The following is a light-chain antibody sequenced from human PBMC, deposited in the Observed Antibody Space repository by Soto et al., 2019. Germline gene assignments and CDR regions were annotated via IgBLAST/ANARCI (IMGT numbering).Light chain of an antibody. J-gene: IGLJ2*01. V-gene: IGLV7-46*01. CDR1: AGAVTSAHY. CDR3: LLVYSGTVV. CDR2: DTF. Sequence: QAVVTQAPSLTVSPGGTVTLTCGSSAGAVTSAHYPYWFQQKPGQAPRTLIHDTFNKHSWTPARFSGSLIGGQAALTLSGAQPEDEADYYCLLVYSGTVVFGGGTKLTGL.